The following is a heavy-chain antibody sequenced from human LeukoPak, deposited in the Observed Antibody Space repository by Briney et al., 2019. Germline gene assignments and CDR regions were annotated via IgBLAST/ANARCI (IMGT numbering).Heavy chain of an antibody. D-gene: IGHD3-10*01. CDR2: INHSGST. CDR3: ARIIDVTLLCFGEFTYFDY. J-gene: IGHJ4*02. CDR1: GGSFSGYY. Sequence: SETLSLTCAVYGGSFSGYYWSWIRQPPGKGLEWIGEINHSGSTNYNPSLKSRVTISVDTSKNQLSLKLSSVTAADTAVYYCARIIDVTLLCFGEFTYFDYWGQGTLVTVSS. V-gene: IGHV4-34*01.